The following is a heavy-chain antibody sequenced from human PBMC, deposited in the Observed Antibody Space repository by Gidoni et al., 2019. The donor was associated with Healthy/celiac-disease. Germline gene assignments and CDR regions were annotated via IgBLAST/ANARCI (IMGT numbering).Heavy chain of an antibody. V-gene: IGHV1-69*04. Sequence: QVQLVQSGAEVKKPGSSVKVSCKASGGTFSSYAISWVRQAPGQGLEWMGRIIPILGIANYAKKFQGRVTITADKSTSTAYMELSSLRSEDTAVYYCARDLFYGDYVSQSGGNSWDHFDYWGQGTLVTVSS. J-gene: IGHJ4*02. CDR3: ARDLFYGDYVSQSGGNSWDHFDY. CDR2: IIPILGIA. CDR1: GGTFSSYA. D-gene: IGHD4-17*01.